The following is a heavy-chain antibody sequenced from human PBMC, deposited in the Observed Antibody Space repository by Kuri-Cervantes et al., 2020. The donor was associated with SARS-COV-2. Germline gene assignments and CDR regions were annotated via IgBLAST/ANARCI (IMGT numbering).Heavy chain of an antibody. D-gene: IGHD3-10*01. V-gene: IGHV4-39*07. CDR2: INHSGST. CDR1: GGSISSSSYY. Sequence: GSLRLSCTVSGGSISSSSYYWGWIRQPPGKGLEWIGEINHSGSTNYNPSLKSRVTISVDTSENQFSLKLSSVTAADTAVYYCARGSYGSGSYYSHWGQGTLVTVSS. J-gene: IGHJ4*02. CDR3: ARGSYGSGSYYSH.